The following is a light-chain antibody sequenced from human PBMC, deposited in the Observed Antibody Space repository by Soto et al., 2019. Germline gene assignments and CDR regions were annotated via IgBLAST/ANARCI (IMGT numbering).Light chain of an antibody. CDR3: QKSYSTPWK. CDR1: QSISSY. Sequence: DIQMTQSPSSLSASVVDRVTITCRASQSISSYLNWYQQKPGKAPKLLIYAASSLQSGVPSRFSGSGSGTDFTLTISSLQPEDFATYYCQKSYSTPWKCGQG. J-gene: IGKJ1*01. V-gene: IGKV1-39*01. CDR2: AAS.